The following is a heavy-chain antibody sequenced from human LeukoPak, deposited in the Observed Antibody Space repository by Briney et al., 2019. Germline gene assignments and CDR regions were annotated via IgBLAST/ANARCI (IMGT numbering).Heavy chain of an antibody. J-gene: IGHJ4*02. D-gene: IGHD3-10*01. CDR2: IYYSGST. CDR1: GGSISSGGYY. V-gene: IGHV4-31*11. CDR3: ASKGRGPFDY. Sequence: PSETLSLTCAVSGGSISSGGYYWSWIRQHPGKGLEWIGYIYYSGSTYYNPSLKSRVTISVDTSKNQFSLKLSSVTAADTAVYYCASKGRGPFDYWGQGTLVTVSS.